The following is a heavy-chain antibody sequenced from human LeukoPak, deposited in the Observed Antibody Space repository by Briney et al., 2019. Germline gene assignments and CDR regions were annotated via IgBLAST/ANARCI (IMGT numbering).Heavy chain of an antibody. CDR1: GGTFSSYA. Sequence: ASVKVSCKASGGTFSSYAISWVRQAPGQGLEWMGGIIPIFGTANYAQKFQGRVTITADESTSTAYMGLSSLRSEDTAVYYCARSGVPAAMRGSAFDIWGQGTMVTVSS. D-gene: IGHD2-2*01. CDR3: ARSGVPAAMRGSAFDI. CDR2: IIPIFGTA. J-gene: IGHJ3*02. V-gene: IGHV1-69*01.